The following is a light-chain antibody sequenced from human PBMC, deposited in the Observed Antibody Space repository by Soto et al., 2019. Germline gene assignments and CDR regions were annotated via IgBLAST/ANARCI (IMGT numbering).Light chain of an antibody. Sequence: EIVLTQSPGTLSLSPGERATLSCRASQSVSNNYLAWYQQKPGQAPSLLIFGASNRAPDIPDRFSGIGSGTDFTLTISRLEPEDFAVYFCQQYGSSVKTFGQGTKVEIK. CDR3: QQYGSSVKT. J-gene: IGKJ1*01. CDR2: GAS. CDR1: QSVSNNY. V-gene: IGKV3-20*01.